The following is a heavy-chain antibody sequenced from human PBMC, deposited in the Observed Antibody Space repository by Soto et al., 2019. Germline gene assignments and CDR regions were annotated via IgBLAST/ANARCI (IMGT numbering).Heavy chain of an antibody. CDR2: INDGGSI. CDR3: ARESHDILTGPPWVWYFDL. D-gene: IGHD3-9*01. Sequence: QVQLQQWGAGPLRPLETLSLTCGVSGGSFSGYYWAWIRQSPGKGLEWIGEINDGGSINYNPSLKSRVSISVDTSKNHCSLNLRSVTAADTAVYYCARESHDILTGPPWVWYFDLWGRGTLVTVSS. CDR1: GGSFSGYY. V-gene: IGHV4-34*01. J-gene: IGHJ2*01.